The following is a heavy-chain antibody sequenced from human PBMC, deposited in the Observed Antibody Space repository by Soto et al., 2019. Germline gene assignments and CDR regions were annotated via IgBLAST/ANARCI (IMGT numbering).Heavy chain of an antibody. J-gene: IGHJ4*02. Sequence: SVKLSCEVPKNTLTDLTIDWLRQAPGKGLEWMGRSAPEEGEPIYPQKFQGRVSMTEDPSTDTAYMELTSLRFEDTAVYFCAADRKIVGTIGAFDFWGQGTQVTVSS. CDR3: AADRKIVGTIGAFDF. V-gene: IGHV1-24*01. CDR2: SAPEEGEP. D-gene: IGHD1-26*01. CDR1: KNTLTDLT.